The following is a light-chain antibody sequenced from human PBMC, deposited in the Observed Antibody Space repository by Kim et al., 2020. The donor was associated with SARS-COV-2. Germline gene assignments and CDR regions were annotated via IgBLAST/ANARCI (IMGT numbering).Light chain of an antibody. CDR3: QQRSNWYT. V-gene: IGKV3-11*01. CDR2: DAS. Sequence: LSLAPGDRATISARSSQSVNSYIAWYQQKPGQAPSLLIDDASSRATGIPASFSGSGSGTDFSLNISSLEPEDFAVYYCQQRSNWYTFGQGTKLEI. J-gene: IGKJ2*01. CDR1: QSVNSY.